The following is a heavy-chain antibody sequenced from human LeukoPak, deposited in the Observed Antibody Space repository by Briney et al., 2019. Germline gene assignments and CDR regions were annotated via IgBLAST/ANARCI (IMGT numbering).Heavy chain of an antibody. D-gene: IGHD1-26*01. J-gene: IGHJ4*02. V-gene: IGHV3-21*01. Sequence: PGGSLRLSCAASGFTFSSYSMSWVRQAPGKGLEWVSSIDYSSSFIFYADSVKGRFTISRDNAKNSLFLQMNSLGAEDTAVYYCARSIVGAPFDFWGQGTLVTVSS. CDR3: ARSIVGAPFDF. CDR2: IDYSSSFI. CDR1: GFTFSSYS.